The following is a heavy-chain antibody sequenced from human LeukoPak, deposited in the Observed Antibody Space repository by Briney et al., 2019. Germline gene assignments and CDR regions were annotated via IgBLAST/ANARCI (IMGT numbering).Heavy chain of an antibody. CDR1: GYTFTGYY. Sequence: ASVKVSCKASGYTFTGYYMHWVRQAPGQGLEWMGWINPNSGGTNYAQKFQGRVTMTRDTSISTAYMELSRLRSDDTAVYYCARDLVPGYSSSWYDYRGQGTLVTVSS. CDR2: INPNSGGT. J-gene: IGHJ4*02. CDR3: ARDLVPGYSSSWYDY. V-gene: IGHV1-2*02. D-gene: IGHD6-13*01.